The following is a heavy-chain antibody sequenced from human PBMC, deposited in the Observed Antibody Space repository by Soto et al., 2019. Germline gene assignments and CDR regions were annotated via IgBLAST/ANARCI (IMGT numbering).Heavy chain of an antibody. CDR1: GGSYSGYY. V-gene: IGHV4-34*01. J-gene: IGHJ4*02. CDR2: INHSGST. CDR3: ARDKITGLFDY. Sequence: SETLSLTCAVYGGSYSGYYWSWIRQPPGTGLEWIGEINHSGSTDYNPSLKSRVTISVDTSKNQFSLKLTSVTASDTAVYYCARDKITGLFDYWGQGTLVTVSS. D-gene: IGHD2-8*02.